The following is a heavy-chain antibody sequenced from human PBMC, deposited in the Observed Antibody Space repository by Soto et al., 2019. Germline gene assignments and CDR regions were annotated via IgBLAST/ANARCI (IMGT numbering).Heavy chain of an antibody. CDR1: VGSFSGYY. D-gene: IGHD5-18*01. J-gene: IGHJ4*02. CDR2: INHSGST. Sequence: SEPLSLPCAVYVGSFSGYYWSWIRQPPGKGLEWIGEINHSGSTNYNPSLKSRVTLSVDTSKNQFSLKLRSVTAADTAVYYCASREVDTPMVNYYWGQGTLVTVSS. CDR3: ASREVDTPMVNYY. V-gene: IGHV4-34*01.